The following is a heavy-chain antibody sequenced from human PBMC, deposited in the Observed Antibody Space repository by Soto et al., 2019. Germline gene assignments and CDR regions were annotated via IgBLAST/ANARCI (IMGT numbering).Heavy chain of an antibody. CDR2: ISVSGDTT. CDR3: AKSMGAFKGPFDN. V-gene: IGHV3-23*01. J-gene: IGHJ4*02. CDR1: GITFSSYA. D-gene: IGHD1-26*01. Sequence: GGSLRLSCEASGITFSSYAMSWVRQAPGKGLEWVSGISVSGDTTYYADSVKGRFTISRDNSKNTLYLQMNSLRAEDTAMFYCAKSMGAFKGPFDNWSQGALVTVSS.